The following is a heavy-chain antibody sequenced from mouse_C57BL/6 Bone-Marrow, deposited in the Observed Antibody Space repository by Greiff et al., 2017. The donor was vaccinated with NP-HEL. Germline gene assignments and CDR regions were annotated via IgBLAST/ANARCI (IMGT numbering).Heavy chain of an antibody. CDR3: ARNYYGSSYWFAY. V-gene: IGHV2-9-1*01. Sequence: VQRVESGPGLVAPSQSLSITCTVSGFSLTSYAISWVRQPPGKGLEWLGVIWTGGGTNYNSALKSRLSIIKDNSKSQVFLKMNSLQTDDTAMYYCARNYYGSSYWFAYWGQGTLVTVSA. J-gene: IGHJ3*01. CDR1: GFSLTSYA. CDR2: IWTGGGT. D-gene: IGHD1-1*01.